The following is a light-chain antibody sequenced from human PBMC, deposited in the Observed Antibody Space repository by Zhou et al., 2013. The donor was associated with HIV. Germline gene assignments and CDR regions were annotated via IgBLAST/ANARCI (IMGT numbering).Light chain of an antibody. J-gene: IGKJ2*01. CDR1: QGISSY. CDR2: AAS. CDR3: QQFNSDFRT. V-gene: IGKV1-9*01. Sequence: DIQLTQSPSFLSASVGDRVTITCRASQGISSYLAWYQQKPGKAPKLLIYAASTLQSGVPSRFSGSGSGTEFTLTISSLQPEDFATYYCQQFNSDFRTFGQGTKLEIK.